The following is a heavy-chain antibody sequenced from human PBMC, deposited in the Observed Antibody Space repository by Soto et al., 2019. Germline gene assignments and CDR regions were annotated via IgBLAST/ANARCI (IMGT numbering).Heavy chain of an antibody. Sequence: GGSLRLSCAASGFTFSSYGMHWVRQAPGKGLEWVAVISYDGSNKYYADSVKGRFTISRDNSKNTLYLQMNSLRAEDTAVYYCARGVVVVAATPEAYFDYWGQGTLVTVSS. CDR2: ISYDGSNK. CDR3: ARGVVVVAATPEAYFDY. V-gene: IGHV3-30*03. CDR1: GFTFSSYG. J-gene: IGHJ4*02. D-gene: IGHD2-15*01.